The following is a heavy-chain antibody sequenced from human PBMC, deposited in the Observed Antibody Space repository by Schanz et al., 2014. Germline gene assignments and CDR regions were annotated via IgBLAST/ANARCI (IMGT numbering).Heavy chain of an antibody. CDR1: GFTFSSYA. J-gene: IGHJ4*02. Sequence: EVQLAESGGGLVQPGGSLRLSCAASGFTFSSYAMSWVRQAPGKGLEWVSGISGSGGSTYYADSVKGRFTISRDNSKNTLYLQMSSLRAEDTAIYYCAKLSSSGRLAGYFDYWGQGALVTVSS. CDR2: ISGSGGST. CDR3: AKLSSSGRLAGYFDY. V-gene: IGHV3-23*04. D-gene: IGHD6-19*01.